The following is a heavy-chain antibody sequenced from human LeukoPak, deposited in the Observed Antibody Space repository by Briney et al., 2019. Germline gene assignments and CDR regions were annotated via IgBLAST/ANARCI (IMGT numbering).Heavy chain of an antibody. D-gene: IGHD3-10*01. CDR3: AKEGRWFGELLGLDY. Sequence: PSGTLSLTCAVSGGSISSSNWWSWVRQPPGKGLEWVAVISYDGSNKYYADSVKGRFTISRDNSKNTLYLQMNSLRAEDTAVYYCAKEGRWFGELLGLDYWGQGTLVTVSS. J-gene: IGHJ4*02. CDR1: GGSISSSN. V-gene: IGHV3-30*18. CDR2: ISYDGSNK.